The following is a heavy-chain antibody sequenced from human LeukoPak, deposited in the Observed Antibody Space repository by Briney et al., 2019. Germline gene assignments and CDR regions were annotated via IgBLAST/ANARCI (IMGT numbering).Heavy chain of an antibody. CDR2: ISSSGSTI. D-gene: IGHD1-14*01. CDR3: ARDIMRAYYYGMDV. Sequence: GGSLRLSCAASGFTFSSYEMNWVRQAPGKGLEWVSYISSSGSTIYYADSVKGRFTTSRDNAKNSLYLQMNSLRAEDTAVYYCARDIMRAYYYGMDVWGQGTTVTVSS. V-gene: IGHV3-48*03. J-gene: IGHJ6*02. CDR1: GFTFSSYE.